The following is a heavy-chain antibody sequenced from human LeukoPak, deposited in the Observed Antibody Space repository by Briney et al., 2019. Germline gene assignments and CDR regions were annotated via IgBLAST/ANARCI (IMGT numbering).Heavy chain of an antibody. CDR2: INWNGGST. D-gene: IGHD6-13*01. Sequence: GGSLRLSCAASGFTFDDYGMSWVRQAPGKGLEWVSVINWNGGSTGYADSVKGRFTISRDNAKNSLYLQMNSLRAEDTALYYCARAGYSSSWYNWFDPWGQGTLVTVSS. CDR3: ARAGYSSSWYNWFDP. J-gene: IGHJ5*02. CDR1: GFTFDDYG. V-gene: IGHV3-20*04.